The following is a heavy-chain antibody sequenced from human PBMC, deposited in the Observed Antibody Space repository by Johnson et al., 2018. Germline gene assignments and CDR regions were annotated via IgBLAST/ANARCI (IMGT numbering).Heavy chain of an antibody. Sequence: VQLVQSGGALLQPGRSLRLSCTGSGFSFGDYAMSWVRQAPGKGLEWVSFIRSHAYGGTTEYAASVEGRFTISRDDSKRLAYLQMNDLKTEATAVYYCTRDQSGRRNGSSRVIYYMDGWGKGTTVIVSS. V-gene: IGHV3-49*04. D-gene: IGHD1-26*01. CDR3: TRDQSGRRNGSSRVIYYMDG. CDR2: IRSHAYGGTT. J-gene: IGHJ6*03. CDR1: GFSFGDYA.